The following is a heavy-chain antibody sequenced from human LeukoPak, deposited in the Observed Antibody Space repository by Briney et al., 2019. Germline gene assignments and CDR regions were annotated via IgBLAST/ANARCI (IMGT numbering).Heavy chain of an antibody. V-gene: IGHV3-30-3*01. CDR3: ARDLLRYSSGWYSSRSYYYGMDV. CDR2: ISYDGSNK. CDR1: GFTFSSYA. D-gene: IGHD6-19*01. Sequence: GGSLRLSCAASGFTFSSYAMHWVRQAPGKGLEWVAVISYDGSNKYYADSVKGRFTISRDNSKNTLYLQMNSLRAEDTAVYYCARDLLRYSSGWYSSRSYYYGMDVWGQGTTVTVSS. J-gene: IGHJ6*02.